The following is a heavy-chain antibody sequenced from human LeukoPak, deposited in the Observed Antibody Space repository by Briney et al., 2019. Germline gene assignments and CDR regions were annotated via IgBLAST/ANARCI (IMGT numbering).Heavy chain of an antibody. CDR3: ARHSQTGAYNYDYIDV. D-gene: IGHD1-14*01. V-gene: IGHV3-7*01. Sequence: GGSLRLSCDASGFTLSGNWRGWVRQAPGKGLEWVANINQDGSEKYYVDSVKGRFTISRDNAKNSLFLQMSSLRAADTAVYYCARHSQTGAYNYDYIDVWGKGTTVTVSS. CDR1: GFTLSGNW. CDR2: INQDGSEK. J-gene: IGHJ6*03.